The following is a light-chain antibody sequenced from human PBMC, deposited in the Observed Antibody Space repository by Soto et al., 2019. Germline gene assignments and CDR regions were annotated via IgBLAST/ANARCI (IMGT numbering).Light chain of an antibody. Sequence: EIVLTQSPATLSLSPGERATLSCRASQSVSRYLAWYQQKPGQAPRLLIYDASNRATGIPARFSGSGSGTDFTLTISSLEPEDFAVYYCQQRSSWPLITFGPGTKVYIK. J-gene: IGKJ3*01. CDR1: QSVSRY. CDR3: QQRSSWPLIT. CDR2: DAS. V-gene: IGKV3-11*01.